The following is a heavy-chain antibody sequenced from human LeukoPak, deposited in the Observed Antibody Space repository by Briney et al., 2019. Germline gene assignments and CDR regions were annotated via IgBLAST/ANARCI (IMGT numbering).Heavy chain of an antibody. CDR3: ACWGGGNQGH. V-gene: IGHV1-2*06. CDR1: GYTFTAYY. Sequence: ASVKVSCKASGYTFTAYYMHWVRQAPGQGLEWMGRINPNSGDTIYAQNFQGRVTVTRDTSISTAYMELSRLRSDDTAVYYCACWGGGNQGHWGQGTLVTVSS. CDR2: INPNSGDT. J-gene: IGHJ4*02. D-gene: IGHD4-23*01.